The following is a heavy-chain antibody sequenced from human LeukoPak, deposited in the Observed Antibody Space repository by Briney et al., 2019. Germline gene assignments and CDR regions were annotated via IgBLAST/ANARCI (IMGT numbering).Heavy chain of an antibody. Sequence: SETLSLTCVVSGGFISSGGYYWGWIRHPPEKGLEWIGSVRHSGITYYDTSLKSRVTISVDKSKNQFSLELTSMTAADTAVYYYARNPHSCYDSSGRMGAFDVWGQGTMVTVSS. J-gene: IGHJ3*01. CDR2: VRHSGIT. CDR3: ARNPHSCYDSSGRMGAFDV. CDR1: GGFISSGGYY. D-gene: IGHD3-22*01. V-gene: IGHV4-39*01.